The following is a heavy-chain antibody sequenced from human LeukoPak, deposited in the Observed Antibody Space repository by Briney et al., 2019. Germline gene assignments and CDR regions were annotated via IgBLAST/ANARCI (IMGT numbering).Heavy chain of an antibody. CDR3: AKGRKRTTVTTFDY. CDR1: GFTFSSHA. D-gene: IGHD4-17*01. Sequence: GGSLRLSCAASGFTFSSHAMSWVRQAPGKGLEWVSAISGSGGSTYYADSVKGRFTISRDNSKNTLYLQMNSLRAEDTAVYYCAKGRKRTTVTTFDYWGQGTLVTVSS. V-gene: IGHV3-23*01. J-gene: IGHJ4*02. CDR2: ISGSGGST.